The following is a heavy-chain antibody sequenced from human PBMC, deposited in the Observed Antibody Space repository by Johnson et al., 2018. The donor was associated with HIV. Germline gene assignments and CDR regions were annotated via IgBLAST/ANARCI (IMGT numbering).Heavy chain of an antibody. J-gene: IGHJ3*02. CDR1: GFTFSNAW. CDR2: IKSKTDGGTT. Sequence: VQLVESGGGLVQPGGSLRLSCAASGFTFSNAWMSWVRQAPGKGLEWVGRIKSKTDGGTTDYAAPVKGRFTISRDYSKNTLYLQMNSLKTEDTAVYYCTTSYSSGWYGANDAFDIWGQGTMVTVSS. CDR3: TTSYSSGWYGANDAFDI. D-gene: IGHD6-19*01. V-gene: IGHV3-15*01.